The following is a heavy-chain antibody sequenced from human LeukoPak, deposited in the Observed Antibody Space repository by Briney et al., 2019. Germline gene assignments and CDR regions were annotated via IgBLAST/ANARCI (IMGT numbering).Heavy chain of an antibody. CDR3: ARGISRAKTDY. V-gene: IGHV4-4*07. CDR1: GGSISSYF. CDR2: IYTSGTT. Sequence: SETLSLTCTVSGGSISSYFWTWIRQPAGKGLEWIGRIYTSGTTNYNPSLKSRVTMSVDMSKNQFSLKLSSVTAADTAVYFCARGISRAKTDYWGQGTLVTVSS. J-gene: IGHJ4*02.